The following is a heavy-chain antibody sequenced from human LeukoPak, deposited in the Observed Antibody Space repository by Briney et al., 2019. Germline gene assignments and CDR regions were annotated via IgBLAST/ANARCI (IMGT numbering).Heavy chain of an antibody. CDR1: GDSVSSNSAA. V-gene: IGHV6-1*01. D-gene: IGHD7-27*01. CDR3: ARALLTGDSVEVFYYFDY. Sequence: SQTLSLTCAISGDSVSSNSAAWNWIRQSPSRGLEWLGRTYYRSKWYNDYAVSVKSRITINPDTSKNQFSLQLNSVTPEDTAVYYCARALLTGDSVEVFYYFDYWGQGTLVTVSS. CDR2: TYYRSKWYN. J-gene: IGHJ4*02.